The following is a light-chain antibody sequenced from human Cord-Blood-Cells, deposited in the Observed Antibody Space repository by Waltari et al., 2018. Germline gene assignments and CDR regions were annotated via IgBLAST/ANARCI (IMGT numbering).Light chain of an antibody. CDR3: SSYTSSSTWV. CDR1: SSDCGRYNY. Sequence: QSAPTQPASVSGSPGQSITIACTGTSSDCGRYNYVPWYQQHPGKAPKLMIYDVSKRPSGVSNRFSGSKSGNTASLTISGLQAEDEADYYCSSYTSSSTWVFGGGTKLTVL. V-gene: IGLV2-14*01. CDR2: DVS. J-gene: IGLJ3*02.